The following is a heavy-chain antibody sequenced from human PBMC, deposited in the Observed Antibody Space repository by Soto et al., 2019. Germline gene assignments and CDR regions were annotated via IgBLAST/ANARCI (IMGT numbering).Heavy chain of an antibody. CDR1: GGSMSGYY. CDR2: VYYTGST. D-gene: IGHD6-6*01. J-gene: IGHJ4*02. V-gene: IGHV4-59*01. CDR3: ARSIAVPSGHIDH. Sequence: QVQLQESGPGLVKPSETLSLTCRVSGGSMSGYYWSWVRLAPGKGLEWIGHVYYTGSTNYNPSLQRRVSISVDTSNKHFSLSLSLVTAADTAVYFCARSIAVPSGHIDHWGQGIRVTISS.